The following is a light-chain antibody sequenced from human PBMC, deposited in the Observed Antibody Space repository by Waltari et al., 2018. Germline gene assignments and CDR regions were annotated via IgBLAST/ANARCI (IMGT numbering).Light chain of an antibody. J-gene: IGLJ2*01. CDR1: SSDVGGDDS. CDR3: SSQSTKNGVI. CDR2: DVN. Sequence: QSALTQPASVSGSPGQSITISCTGSSSDVGGDDSVSWYEDHPGQAPKVIIYDVNKPPSGGSDRFSGSKSGNTAAPTIYGLQAEDEATFYCSSQSTKNGVIFGGGTKVTVL. V-gene: IGLV2-14*03.